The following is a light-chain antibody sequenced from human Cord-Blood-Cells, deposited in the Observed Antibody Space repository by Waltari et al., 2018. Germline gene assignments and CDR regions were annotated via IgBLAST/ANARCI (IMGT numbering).Light chain of an antibody. V-gene: IGLV2-14*01. Sequence: QSALTQPASVSGSPGQSITIPCTGTSSDVGGYNYVSWYQQHPGKAPKLMIYDVSKRPSGVSNRFSGSKSGNTASLTISGLQADDEADYYCSSYTSSSTWVFGGGTKLTVL. CDR1: SSDVGGYNY. J-gene: IGLJ3*02. CDR2: DVS. CDR3: SSYTSSSTWV.